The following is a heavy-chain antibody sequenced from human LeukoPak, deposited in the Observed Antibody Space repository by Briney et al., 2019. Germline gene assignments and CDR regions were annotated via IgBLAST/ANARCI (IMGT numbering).Heavy chain of an antibody. J-gene: IGHJ3*02. D-gene: IGHD3-22*01. CDR2: INSDGSST. V-gene: IGHV3-74*01. Sequence: QPGGSLRLSCAASGFTFSSYWMHWVRQAPGKGLVWVSRINSDGSSTSYADSVKGRFTISRDNAKNTLYLQMNSLRAEDTAVYYCARVEGSGSPHDAFDIWGQGTMVTVSS. CDR1: GFTFSSYW. CDR3: ARVEGSGSPHDAFDI.